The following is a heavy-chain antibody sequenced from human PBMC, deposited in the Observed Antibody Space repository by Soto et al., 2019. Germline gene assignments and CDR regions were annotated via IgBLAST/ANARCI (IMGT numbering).Heavy chain of an antibody. CDR3: ARDRGAATPYSYWYFDL. V-gene: IGHV3-7*01. D-gene: IGHD2-15*01. CDR1: GFTFSSYW. Sequence: GGSLRLSCAASGFTFSSYWMSWVRQAPGKGLEWVANIKQDGSEKYYVDSVKGRFTISRDNAKNSLYLQMNSLSAEDTAVYYCARDRGAATPYSYWYFDLWGRGTLVTVSS. CDR2: IKQDGSEK. J-gene: IGHJ2*01.